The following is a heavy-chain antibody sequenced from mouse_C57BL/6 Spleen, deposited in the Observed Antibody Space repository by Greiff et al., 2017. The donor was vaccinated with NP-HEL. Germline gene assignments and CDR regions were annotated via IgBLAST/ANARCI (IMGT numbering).Heavy chain of an antibody. CDR2: ISNGGGST. D-gene: IGHD1-1*01. Sequence: EVQRVESGGGLVQPGGSLKLSCAASGFTFSVYYMYWVRQTPEKRLEWVAYISNGGGSTYYPDTVKGRFTISRDNAKNTLYLQMSRLKSEDTAMYYCARDYYEAMDYWGQGTSVTVSS. CDR3: ARDYYEAMDY. V-gene: IGHV5-12*01. CDR1: GFTFSVYY. J-gene: IGHJ4*01.